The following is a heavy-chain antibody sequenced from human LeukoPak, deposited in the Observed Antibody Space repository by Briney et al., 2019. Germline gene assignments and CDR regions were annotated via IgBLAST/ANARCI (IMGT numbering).Heavy chain of an antibody. CDR3: AKARSGYLTPFDY. J-gene: IGHJ4*02. D-gene: IGHD3-3*01. CDR2: ISYNSGTI. CDR1: GFTLDDYA. V-gene: IGHV3-9*01. Sequence: PGRSLRLSCAASGFTLDDYALHWVRQAPGKGLEWVSGISYNSGTIAYADSVKARFTISRDNAKSSLYLEMNNLRLEDTAFYFCAKARSGYLTPFDYWGQGALVTVSS.